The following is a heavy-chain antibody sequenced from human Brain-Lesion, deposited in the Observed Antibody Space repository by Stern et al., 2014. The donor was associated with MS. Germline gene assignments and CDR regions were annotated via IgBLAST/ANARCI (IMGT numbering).Heavy chain of an antibody. V-gene: IGHV1-24*01. CDR2: FDPEDGET. J-gene: IGHJ6*02. CDR1: GYTFTELS. D-gene: IGHD3-3*01. CDR3: ATDRDDFRSGYSAPTKGYGLDV. Sequence: QLVQSGAEVKKPGASVKVSCKVSGYTFTELSMHWVRQAPGKGLEWMGGFDPEDGETIYAQKFQGRVTMTEDTSTDTAYMELSSLRSEDTAVYYCATDRDDFRSGYSAPTKGYGLDVWGQGTTVTVTS.